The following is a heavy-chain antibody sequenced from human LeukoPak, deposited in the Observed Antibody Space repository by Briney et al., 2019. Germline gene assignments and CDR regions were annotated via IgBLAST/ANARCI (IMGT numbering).Heavy chain of an antibody. CDR3: ARDLVWFGEPKGYYNYMDV. J-gene: IGHJ6*03. Sequence: PGGSLRLSCAASGFTVSSNYMSWVRQAPGKGLEWVSVIYSGGRTYYADSVKGGFTISRDNAKNSLYLQMNTLRAEDTAVYYCARDLVWFGEPKGYYNYMDVWGKGTTVTVSS. CDR2: IYSGGRT. CDR1: GFTVSSNY. D-gene: IGHD3-10*01. V-gene: IGHV3-66*01.